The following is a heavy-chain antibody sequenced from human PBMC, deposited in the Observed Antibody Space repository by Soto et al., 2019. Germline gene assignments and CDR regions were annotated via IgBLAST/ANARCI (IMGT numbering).Heavy chain of an antibody. CDR2: INPDGGRE. CDR1: GFIFEIYW. CDR3: AKDLGVYAPYDAFDI. J-gene: IGHJ3*02. V-gene: IGHV3-7*03. D-gene: IGHD2-8*01. Sequence: PGGSLRLSCAASGFIFEIYWMGWVRQAPGKGLEWVANINPDGGREYYSDSVKGRFTISRDNAKNTLYLQMNSLRADDTAVYYCAKDLGVYAPYDAFDIWGQGTMVTVSS.